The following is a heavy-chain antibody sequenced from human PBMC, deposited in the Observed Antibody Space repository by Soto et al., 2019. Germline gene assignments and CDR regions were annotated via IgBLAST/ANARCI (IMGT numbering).Heavy chain of an antibody. D-gene: IGHD3-9*01. CDR3: ARYFDILTRRDYYGMDV. CDR1: GGSFSGYY. J-gene: IGHJ6*02. CDR2: INHSGST. Sequence: PSETPSLTCAVYGGSFSGYYWSWIRQPPGKGLEWIGEINHSGSTKYNPSLKSRVTISVDTSKNQFSLKLSSVTAADTAVYYCARYFDILTRRDYYGMDVWGQGTTVTGSS. V-gene: IGHV4-34*01.